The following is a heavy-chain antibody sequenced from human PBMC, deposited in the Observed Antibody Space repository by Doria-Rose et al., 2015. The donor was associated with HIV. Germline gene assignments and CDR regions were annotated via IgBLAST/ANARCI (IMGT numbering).Heavy chain of an antibody. D-gene: IGHD6-13*01. Sequence: QVTLKESGPVLVKPTETLTLTCTVSGVSLSSPGMGVSWIRQPQGKALEWLANIFSDDERSYKTYLKSRLTISRGTSKSQVVLTMTDTDPVDTATYYCARIKSSRWYHKYYFDFWGQGTLVIVSA. V-gene: IGHV2-26*01. CDR3: ARIKSSRWYHKYYFDF. CDR2: IFSDDER. CDR1: GVSLSSPGMG. J-gene: IGHJ4*02.